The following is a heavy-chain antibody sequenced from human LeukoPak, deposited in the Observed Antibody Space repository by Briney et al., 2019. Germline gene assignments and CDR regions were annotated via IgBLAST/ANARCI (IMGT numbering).Heavy chain of an antibody. CDR3: ATRAYSSGWYHFDY. J-gene: IGHJ4*02. V-gene: IGHV1-24*01. CDR2: FDPEDGET. CDR1: GYTLTELS. D-gene: IGHD6-19*01. Sequence: ASVKVSCKVSGYTLTELSMHWVRQAPGKGLEWVGGFDPEDGETIYAQKFQGRVTMTEDTSTDTAYMELSSLRSEDTAVYYCATRAYSSGWYHFDYWGQGTLVTVSS.